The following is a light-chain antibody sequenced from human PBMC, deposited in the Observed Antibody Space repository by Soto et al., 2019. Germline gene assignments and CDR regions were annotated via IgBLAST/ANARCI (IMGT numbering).Light chain of an antibody. CDR3: CSYAGSSTLV. Sequence: QSVLTQPASVSGSPGQSITISCTGTSSDVGSYNLVSWYQQHPGKAPKLMIYEGSERPSGVSNRFSGSKSGNTASLTISGLQAEDGADYYCCSYAGSSTLVFGGGTKLTVL. J-gene: IGLJ2*01. V-gene: IGLV2-23*01. CDR2: EGS. CDR1: SSDVGSYNL.